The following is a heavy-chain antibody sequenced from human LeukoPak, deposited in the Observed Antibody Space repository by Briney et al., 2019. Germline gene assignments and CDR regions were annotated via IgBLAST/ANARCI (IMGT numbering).Heavy chain of an antibody. CDR2: VHHSGST. J-gene: IGHJ5*02. V-gene: IGHV4-59*01. Sequence: SETLSLTCTVSGGSISTYYWSWIRQPPGKGLEWIGYVHHSGSTNYNPSLKSRVTISVDTSKNQFSLKVSSVTAADTAIYYCAGGYNWFDPWGQGTLVTVSS. CDR3: AGGYNWFDP. CDR1: GGSISTYY.